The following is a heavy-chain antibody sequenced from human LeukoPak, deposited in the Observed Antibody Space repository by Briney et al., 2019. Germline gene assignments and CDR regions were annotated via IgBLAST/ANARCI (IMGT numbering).Heavy chain of an antibody. J-gene: IGHJ4*02. Sequence: PGRSLRLSCAASGFTFSSYGMHWVRQAPGKGLEWVAVIWCDGSKEYYVDSVKGRFTISRDNSNNTLHLQMNSLTAEDTAVYYCVRALYRWAFSGYENSGPEPDYWGQGTLVTVSS. CDR3: VRALYRWAFSGYENSGPEPDY. CDR2: IWCDGSKE. CDR1: GFTFSSYG. D-gene: IGHD5-12*01. V-gene: IGHV3-33*01.